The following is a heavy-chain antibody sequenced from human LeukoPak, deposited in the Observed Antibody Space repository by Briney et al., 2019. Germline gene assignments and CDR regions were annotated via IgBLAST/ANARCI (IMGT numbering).Heavy chain of an antibody. Sequence: PSETLSLTCAVYGGSFSGYYWSWTRQPPGKGLEWIGEINHSGSTNYNPSLKSRVTISVDTSKNQFSLKLSSVTAADTAVYYCARDTRGDYSNYYFDYWGQGTLVTVSS. V-gene: IGHV4-34*01. CDR1: GGSFSGYY. CDR2: INHSGST. D-gene: IGHD4-11*01. J-gene: IGHJ4*02. CDR3: ARDTRGDYSNYYFDY.